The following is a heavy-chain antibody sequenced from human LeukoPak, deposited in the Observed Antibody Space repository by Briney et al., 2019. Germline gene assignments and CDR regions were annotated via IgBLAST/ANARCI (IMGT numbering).Heavy chain of an antibody. V-gene: IGHV4-34*01. Sequence: SETLSLTCAVYGGSFSGYYWSWIRQPPGKGLEWIGEINHSGSTNYNPSLKSRVTISVDTSKNQFSLKLSSVTAADTAVYYCARVRAAATIRYNWFDPWGQGTLVTVSS. CDR2: INHSGST. D-gene: IGHD6-25*01. CDR1: GGSFSGYY. J-gene: IGHJ5*02. CDR3: ARVRAAATIRYNWFDP.